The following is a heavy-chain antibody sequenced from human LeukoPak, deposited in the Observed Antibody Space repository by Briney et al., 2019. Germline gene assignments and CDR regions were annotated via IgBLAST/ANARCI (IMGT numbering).Heavy chain of an antibody. CDR1: GGSISSGDYY. D-gene: IGHD3-22*01. CDR3: ARERRYYYDSSGYDY. V-gene: IGHV4-30-4*02. Sequence: SETLSLTCTVSGGSISSGDYYWSWIRQPPGKGLEWIGYIYYSGSTYYNPSLKSRVTISVDTSKNQFSLKLSSVTAADTAVYYCARERRYYYDSSGYDYWGQGTLVTVSS. CDR2: IYYSGST. J-gene: IGHJ4*02.